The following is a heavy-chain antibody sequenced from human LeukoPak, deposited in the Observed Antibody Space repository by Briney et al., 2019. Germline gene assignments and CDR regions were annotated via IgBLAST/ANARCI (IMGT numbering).Heavy chain of an antibody. CDR2: IYTSGST. V-gene: IGHV4-4*07. CDR3: ARNNQLRYSIGVWFDP. Sequence: SETLSLTCTVSGGSFSSYYWSWIRQPAGKGLEWIGRIYTSGSTNYNPSLKSRVTMSVDTSKNQFSLKLSSVTAADTAVYYCARNNQLRYSIGVWFDPWGQGTLVTVSS. J-gene: IGHJ5*02. D-gene: IGHD2-2*02. CDR1: GGSFSSYY.